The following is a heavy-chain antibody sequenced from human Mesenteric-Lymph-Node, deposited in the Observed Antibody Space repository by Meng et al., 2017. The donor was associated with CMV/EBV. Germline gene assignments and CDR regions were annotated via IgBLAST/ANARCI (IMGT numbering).Heavy chain of an antibody. Sequence: GESLKISCAASGFTFSSYAMHWVRQAPGKGLEWVAVISYDGSNKYYADSVKGRFTISRDNSKNTLYLQMSSLRSEDTAVYYCASSRGYSYDYWGQGTLVTVSS. V-gene: IGHV3-30-3*01. CDR3: ASSRGYSYDY. J-gene: IGHJ4*02. CDR2: ISYDGSNK. D-gene: IGHD5-18*01. CDR1: GFTFSSYA.